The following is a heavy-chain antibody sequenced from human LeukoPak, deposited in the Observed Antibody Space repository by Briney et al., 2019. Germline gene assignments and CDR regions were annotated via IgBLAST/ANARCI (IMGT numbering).Heavy chain of an antibody. D-gene: IGHD3-16*01. Sequence: ASVKVSCKVSGYTFTGYYMHWVRQAPGQGLEWMGIINPSGGSTSYAQKFQGRVTMTRDTSTSTVYMELSSLRSEDTAVYYCAREGADQPNDYWGQGTLVTVSS. CDR3: AREGADQPNDY. V-gene: IGHV1-46*01. CDR2: INPSGGST. J-gene: IGHJ4*02. CDR1: GYTFTGYY.